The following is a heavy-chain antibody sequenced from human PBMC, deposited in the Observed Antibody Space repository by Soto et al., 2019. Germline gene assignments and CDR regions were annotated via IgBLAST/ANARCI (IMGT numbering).Heavy chain of an antibody. CDR1: GFAFSSYE. CDR2: ISTSDITI. Sequence: PGGSLRLSCAASGFAFSSYEMNWVRQAPGKGLEWVSYISTSDITIYYADSVKGRFVISRDNAKNSLYLQMTSLRADDTAVYYCAKDRRAGGNYGFYSDFWGQGALVTVSS. J-gene: IGHJ4*02. V-gene: IGHV3-48*03. CDR3: AKDRRAGGNYGFYSDF. D-gene: IGHD1-7*01.